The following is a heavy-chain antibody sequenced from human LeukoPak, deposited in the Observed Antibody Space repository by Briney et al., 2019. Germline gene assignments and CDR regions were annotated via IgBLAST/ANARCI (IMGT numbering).Heavy chain of an antibody. Sequence: SETLSLTCAVSGGSISSYYWSWIRQPPGKGLEWIGYIYYSGSTNYNPSLKSRVTISVDTSKNQFSLKLSSVTAADTAVYYCARTYGWYYFDYWGQGTLVTVSS. D-gene: IGHD3-16*01. CDR3: ARTYGWYYFDY. V-gene: IGHV4-59*01. J-gene: IGHJ4*02. CDR2: IYYSGST. CDR1: GGSISSYY.